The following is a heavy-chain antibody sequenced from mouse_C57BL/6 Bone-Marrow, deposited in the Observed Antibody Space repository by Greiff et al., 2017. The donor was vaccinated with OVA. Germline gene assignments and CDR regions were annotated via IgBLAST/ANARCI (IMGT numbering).Heavy chain of an antibody. V-gene: IGHV1-5*01. Sequence: DVKLVESGTVLARPGASVKMSCKTSGYTFTSYWMHWVKQRPGQGLEWIGAIYPGNSDTSYNQKFKGKAKLTAVTSASTAYMELSSLTNEDSAVYYCTRWSYYGSSHYAMDYWGQGTSVTVSS. CDR3: TRWSYYGSSHYAMDY. CDR1: GYTFTSYW. J-gene: IGHJ4*01. CDR2: IYPGNSDT. D-gene: IGHD1-1*01.